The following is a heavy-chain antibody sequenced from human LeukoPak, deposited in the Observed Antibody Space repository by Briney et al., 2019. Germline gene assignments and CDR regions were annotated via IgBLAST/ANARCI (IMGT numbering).Heavy chain of an antibody. CDR2: ITSDGSST. Sequence: PGGSLRLSCAASGFTFSNYLMHWVRQAPGKGLVWVSRITSDGSSTHYADSVKGRFTISRDNAKNTLYLQMNSLIAEDTAVYYCVSLGYCSTSSCQPWGQGTLVTVSS. J-gene: IGHJ4*02. D-gene: IGHD2-2*01. V-gene: IGHV3-74*01. CDR1: GFTFSNYL. CDR3: VSLGYCSTSSCQP.